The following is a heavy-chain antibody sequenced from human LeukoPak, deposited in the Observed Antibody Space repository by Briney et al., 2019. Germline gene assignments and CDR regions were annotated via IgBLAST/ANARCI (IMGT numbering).Heavy chain of an antibody. Sequence: PGGSLRLSCAASGFTFDNYPMRWVRQAPGKGLEWVSSISTSGNKADYADSVKGRFTISRDNSKNTLYLQMNSLRAEDTAVYYCAKRKVVGNGGYYHTSPFQHWGQGTLVTVSS. CDR3: AKRKVVGNGGYYHTSPFQH. CDR1: GFTFDNYP. J-gene: IGHJ1*01. CDR2: ISTSGNKA. V-gene: IGHV3-23*01. D-gene: IGHD3-22*01.